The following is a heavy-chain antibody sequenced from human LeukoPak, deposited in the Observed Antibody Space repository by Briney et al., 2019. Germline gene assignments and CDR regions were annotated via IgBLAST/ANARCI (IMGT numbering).Heavy chain of an antibody. Sequence: SETLSLTCTVSGGSISSSSYYWGWIRQPPGKGLEWIGSIYYSGSTYYNPSLKSRVTISVDTSKNQFPLKLSSVTAADTAVYYCARLWSSPYGFGENFDYWGQGTLVTVSS. V-gene: IGHV4-39*01. CDR2: IYYSGST. CDR1: GGSISSSSYY. J-gene: IGHJ4*02. D-gene: IGHD3-10*01. CDR3: ARLWSSPYGFGENFDY.